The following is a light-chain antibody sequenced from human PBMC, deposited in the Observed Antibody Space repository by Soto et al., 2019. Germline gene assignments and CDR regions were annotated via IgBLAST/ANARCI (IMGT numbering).Light chain of an antibody. CDR1: QSISSW. CDR3: QQYNSPLT. V-gene: IGKV1-5*03. J-gene: IGKJ4*01. CDR2: KAS. Sequence: DIQMTQSPSTLSASVGDRVTITCRASQSISSWLAWYQQKPGKAPKLLIYKASCLESGVPSRFSGSGSGTEFTLTISSLQPDDFATYYCQQYNSPLTFGGGTKVEIK.